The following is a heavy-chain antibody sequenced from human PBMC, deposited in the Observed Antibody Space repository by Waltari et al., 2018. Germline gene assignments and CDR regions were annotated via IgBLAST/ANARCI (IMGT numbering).Heavy chain of an antibody. V-gene: IGHV4-39*01. CDR1: GGSISTNYN. J-gene: IGHJ1*01. CDR2: MQYRGST. Sequence: LQLHESGPGLVKPSETLSLTCTVSGGSISTNYNWGWIRQPPGKGLEWMGNMQYRGSTFYNPSLKSRVTISLDTSKNQFSLRLSSVGAADTAVYFCGRIAFGDDGGYFQHWGQGTLVTVSS. CDR3: GRIAFGDDGGYFQH. D-gene: IGHD4-17*01.